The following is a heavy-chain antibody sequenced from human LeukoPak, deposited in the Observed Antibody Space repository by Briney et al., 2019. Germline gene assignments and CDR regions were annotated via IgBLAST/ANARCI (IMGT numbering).Heavy chain of an antibody. J-gene: IGHJ4*02. CDR1: GFTFSSYG. V-gene: IGHV3-30*19. D-gene: IGHD5-18*01. CDR3: ARESRIQLWLLDY. Sequence: PGGSLRLSCAASGFTFSSYGMHWVRQAPGKGLEWVAVISYDGSNKYYADSVKGRFTISRDDSKNTLYVQMNSLRAEDTAVYYCARESRIQLWLLDYWGQGTLVTVSS. CDR2: ISYDGSNK.